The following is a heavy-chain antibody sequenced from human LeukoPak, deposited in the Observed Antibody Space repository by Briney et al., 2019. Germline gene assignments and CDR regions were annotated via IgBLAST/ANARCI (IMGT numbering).Heavy chain of an antibody. CDR1: GGTFSSYT. CDR3: ARDTGYCSSTSCLNWFDP. J-gene: IGHJ5*02. CDR2: IIPILGIA. Sequence: SVKVSCKASGGTFSSYTISWVRQAPGQGLEWMGRIIPILGIAIYAQKFQGRVTITADKSTSTAYMELSSLRSEDTAVYYCARDTGYCSSTSCLNWFDPWGQGTLVTVSS. V-gene: IGHV1-69*04. D-gene: IGHD2-2*01.